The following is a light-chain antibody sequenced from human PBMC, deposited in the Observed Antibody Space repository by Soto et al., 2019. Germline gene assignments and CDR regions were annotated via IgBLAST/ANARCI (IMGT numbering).Light chain of an antibody. J-gene: IGKJ1*01. Sequence: DIQMTQSPSTVSASVGDRVRLTCRASQNIERWQAWYQQKPGKAPQLLLYDVSPLERGVPSRFSGSGSATEFTLTISDLQPDEFSTDSGQQYQSDTWTFGQGTKVEVK. V-gene: IGKV1-5*01. CDR2: DVS. CDR1: QNIERW. CDR3: QQYQSDTWT.